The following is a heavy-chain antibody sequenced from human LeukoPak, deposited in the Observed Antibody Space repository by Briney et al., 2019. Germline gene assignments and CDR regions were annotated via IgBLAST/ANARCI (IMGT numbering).Heavy chain of an antibody. CDR3: VIMVATRDY. V-gene: IGHV4-59*12. D-gene: IGHD5-12*01. CDR2: IYYSGST. Sequence: SETLSLTCTVSGGSICSYYWSWIRQPPGKGLEWIGYIYYSGSTNYNPSLKSRVTISVDTSKNQFSLKLSSVTAADTAVYYCVIMVATRDYWGQGTLVTVSS. J-gene: IGHJ4*02. CDR1: GGSICSYY.